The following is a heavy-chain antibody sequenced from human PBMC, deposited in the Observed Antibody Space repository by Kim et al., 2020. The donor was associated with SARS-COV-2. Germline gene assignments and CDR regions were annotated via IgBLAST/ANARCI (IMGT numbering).Heavy chain of an antibody. Sequence: GGSLRLSCAASGFTFSSYAMSWVRQAPGKGLEWVSAISGSGGSTYYADSVKGRFTISRDNSKNTLYLQMNSLRAEDTAVYYCAKGLRFLEWLSPTGYGMDVWGQGTTVTVSS. CDR2: ISGSGGST. J-gene: IGHJ6*02. CDR3: AKGLRFLEWLSPTGYGMDV. CDR1: GFTFSSYA. V-gene: IGHV3-23*01. D-gene: IGHD3-3*01.